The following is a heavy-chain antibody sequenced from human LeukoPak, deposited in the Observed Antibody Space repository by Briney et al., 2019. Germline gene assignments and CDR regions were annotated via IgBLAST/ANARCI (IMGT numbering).Heavy chain of an antibody. J-gene: IGHJ4*02. V-gene: IGHV4-34*01. D-gene: IGHD3-22*01. CDR3: ARGMTGVVEYYYDSSGLDY. CDR1: GGSFSGYY. CDR2: INHSGST. Sequence: PSETLSLTCAVYGGSFSGYYWSWIRQPPGKGLEWIGEINHSGSTNYNPSLKSRVIISVGTSKNQFSLKLSSVTAADTAVYYCARGMTGVVEYYYDSSGLDYWGQGTLVTVSS.